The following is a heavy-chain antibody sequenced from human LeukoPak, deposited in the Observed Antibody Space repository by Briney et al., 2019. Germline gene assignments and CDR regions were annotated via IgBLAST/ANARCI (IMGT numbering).Heavy chain of an antibody. D-gene: IGHD6-13*01. V-gene: IGHV1-3*01. Sequence: ASLKASCKASGYTFTSYAMHWVRQAPGHRLEWMEWINAGNGNTKYSQKFQGRVTITRDTSASTAYMELSSLRSEDTAVYYCAGGRVGYSSSWSPFDYWGQGTLVTVSS. J-gene: IGHJ4*02. CDR3: AGGRVGYSSSWSPFDY. CDR2: INAGNGNT. CDR1: GYTFTSYA.